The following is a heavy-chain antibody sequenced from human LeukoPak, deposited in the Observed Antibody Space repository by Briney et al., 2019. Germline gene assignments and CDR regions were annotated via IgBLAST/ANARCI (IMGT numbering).Heavy chain of an antibody. CDR1: GGTFSSYA. J-gene: IGHJ4*02. Sequence: SVKVSCKASGGTFSSYAISWVRQAPGQGLEWMGGIIPILGTANYAQKFQGRVTITTDESTSTAYMELSSLRSEDTAVYYCAKGYDFWSGYLDYWGQGTLVTVSS. CDR2: IIPILGTA. V-gene: IGHV1-69*05. D-gene: IGHD3-3*01. CDR3: AKGYDFWSGYLDY.